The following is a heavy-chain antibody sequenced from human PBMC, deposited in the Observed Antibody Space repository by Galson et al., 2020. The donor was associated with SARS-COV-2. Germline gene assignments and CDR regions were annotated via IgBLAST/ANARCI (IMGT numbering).Heavy chain of an antibody. CDR2: IYHSGTT. CDR1: GGSVSSSNW. D-gene: IGHD2-21*02. V-gene: IGHV4-4*02. J-gene: IGHJ4*02. Sequence: SETLSLTCAVSGGSVSSSNWWTWVRQPPGQGLEWIGEIYHSGTTNYNPSLKSRFTISVDTSKNRFSLKLSSVTAADTAVYYCARLTTAAVPYYFDYWGQGTLVTVSS. CDR3: ARLTTAAVPYYFDY.